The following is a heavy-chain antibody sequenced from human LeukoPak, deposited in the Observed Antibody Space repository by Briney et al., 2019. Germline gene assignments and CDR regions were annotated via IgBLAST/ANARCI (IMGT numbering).Heavy chain of an antibody. D-gene: IGHD5-18*01. CDR3: AREESGYSYGLSTYRWFDP. Sequence: ASVKVSCKASGYTFTSYGISWVRQAPGQGLEWMGWISAYNGNTNYAQKLQGRVTMTTDTSTSTAYMELSSLRSEDTAVYYCAREESGYSYGLSTYRWFDPWGQGTLVTVSS. V-gene: IGHV1-18*01. CDR1: GYTFTSYG. J-gene: IGHJ5*02. CDR2: ISAYNGNT.